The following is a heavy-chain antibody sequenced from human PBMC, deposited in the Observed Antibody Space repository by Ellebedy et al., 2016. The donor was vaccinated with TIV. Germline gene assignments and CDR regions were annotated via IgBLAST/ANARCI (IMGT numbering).Heavy chain of an antibody. J-gene: IGHJ6*02. CDR3: AKLGGSGSHYPYYYYAMDV. V-gene: IGHV3-23*01. CDR1: GFTFSNYA. CDR2: ISGSGGST. Sequence: PGGSLRLSCAASGFTFSNYAMSRVRQAPGKGLEWVSAISGSGGSTYYADSVKGRCTISRDNSKNTLYLQMNSLRAEDTAVYYCAKLGGSGSHYPYYYYAMDVWGQGTSVTVSS. D-gene: IGHD3-10*01.